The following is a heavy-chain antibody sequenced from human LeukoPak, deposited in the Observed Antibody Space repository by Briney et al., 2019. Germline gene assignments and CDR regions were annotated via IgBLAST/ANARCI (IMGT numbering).Heavy chain of an antibody. V-gene: IGHV4-30-4*01. Sequence: SQTLSLTCTVSGGSISSGDYYWSWIRQPPGKGLEWIGYIYYSGSTYYNPSLKSRVTISVDTSKNQFSLKLSSVTAADTAVYYCARGRSNFWSDIGTSWFDPWGQGTLVTVSS. CDR1: GGSISSGDYY. D-gene: IGHD3-3*01. J-gene: IGHJ5*02. CDR2: IYYSGST. CDR3: ARGRSNFWSDIGTSWFDP.